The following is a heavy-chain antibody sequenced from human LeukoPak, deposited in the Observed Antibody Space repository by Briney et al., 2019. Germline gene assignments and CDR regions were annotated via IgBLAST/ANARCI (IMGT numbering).Heavy chain of an antibody. Sequence: SGGSLRLSYVGSGFTFSNYAMSWVRQAPGKGLVWVSRINSDDSRTTYADSVKGRFTISRDNAKNTLYLQMNSLRAEDTAVYYCARGLVHDTSGYYSDYWGQGTLVTVSS. CDR2: INSDDSRT. D-gene: IGHD3-22*01. V-gene: IGHV3-74*01. J-gene: IGHJ4*02. CDR1: GFTFSNYA. CDR3: ARGLVHDTSGYYSDY.